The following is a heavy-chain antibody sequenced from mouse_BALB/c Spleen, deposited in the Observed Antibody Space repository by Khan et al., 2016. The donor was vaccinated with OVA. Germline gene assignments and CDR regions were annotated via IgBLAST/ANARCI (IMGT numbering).Heavy chain of an antibody. V-gene: IGHV1S135*01. J-gene: IGHJ2*01. CDR3: ALIYYYGTGFDY. D-gene: IGHD1-1*01. Sequence: VQLQQSGPELVKPGASVKVSCKASGYSFTDYNMFWVKQSHGKSLDWIGYIDPYNGGTGYNPKFKGKATLTVDKSSSTAFIHLNSLTSDDSAVHYCALIYYYGTGFDYWGQGTTRTVSS. CDR2: IDPYNGGT. CDR1: GYSFTDYN.